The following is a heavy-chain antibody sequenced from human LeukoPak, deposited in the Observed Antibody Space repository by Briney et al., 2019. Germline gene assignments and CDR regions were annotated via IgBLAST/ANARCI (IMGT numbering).Heavy chain of an antibody. V-gene: IGHV4-39*07. D-gene: IGHD3-22*01. J-gene: IGHJ4*02. CDR3: ARKNYYDSSDYYYASPSYFDY. Sequence: SEILSLTCTVSGGSISSSSYYWGWIRQPPGKGLEWIGSIYYSGSTYYNPSLKSRVTISVDTSKNQFSLKLSSVTAADTAVYYCARKNYYDSSDYYYASPSYFDYWGQGTLVTVSS. CDR2: IYYSGST. CDR1: GGSISSSSYY.